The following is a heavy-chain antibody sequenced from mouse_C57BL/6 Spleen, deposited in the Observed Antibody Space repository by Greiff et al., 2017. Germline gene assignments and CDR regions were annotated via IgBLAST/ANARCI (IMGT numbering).Heavy chain of an antibody. CDR3: ARRQLRLSFAY. Sequence: VQLQQSGAELVKPGASVKLSCKASGYTFTSYWMQWVKQRPGQGLEWIGEIDPSDSYTNYNQKFKGKATLTVDTSSSTAYMQLSSLTSEDSAFYYCARRQLRLSFAYWGQGTLVTVSA. V-gene: IGHV1-50*01. CDR1: GYTFTSYW. D-gene: IGHD3-2*02. CDR2: IDPSDSYT. J-gene: IGHJ3*01.